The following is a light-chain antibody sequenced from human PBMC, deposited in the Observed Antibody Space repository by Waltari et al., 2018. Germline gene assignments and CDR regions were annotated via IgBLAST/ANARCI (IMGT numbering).Light chain of an antibody. CDR1: QRIGDW. J-gene: IGKJ1*01. CDR3: QQYHSDPVT. V-gene: IGKV1-5*03. CDR2: KAS. Sequence: DIQMTQSPSTLSTSVGERGTITCRANQRIGDWLAWYQQKPRKAPKVLIYKASSLETGVQSRFTGSGSGTEFTFTISGLQPDDFATYYCQQYHSDPVTSGPGTKVE.